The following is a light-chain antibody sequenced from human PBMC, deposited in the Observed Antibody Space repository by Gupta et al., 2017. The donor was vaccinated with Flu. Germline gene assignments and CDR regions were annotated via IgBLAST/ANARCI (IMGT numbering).Light chain of an antibody. CDR2: GAF. V-gene: IGKV1-33*01. J-gene: IGKJ4*01. CDR1: QDINTS. CDR3: QHYDNLPLT. Sequence: PSSLSASVGDRVTITCQASQDINTSLNWYQQKPGKPPKLLIYGAFTLETGVSSRFSGGGSGTHFTVTISSLQPEDIATYVCQHYDNLPLTFGGGTKVEI.